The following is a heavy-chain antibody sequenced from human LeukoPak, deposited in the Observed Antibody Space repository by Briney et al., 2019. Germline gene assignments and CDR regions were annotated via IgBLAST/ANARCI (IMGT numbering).Heavy chain of an antibody. J-gene: IGHJ2*01. Sequence: GASVKVSCKFSGYTFTSYDINWVRQATGQGLEWMGWMNPNSGNTGDAQKFQGRVTMTSDTSITTAYMDLSSLTSEDTAVYSCARGRVGATSHSNWFFDLWGRGTPVTVSS. V-gene: IGHV1-8*01. CDR1: GYTFTSYD. D-gene: IGHD1-26*01. CDR2: MNPNSGNT. CDR3: ARGRVGATSHSNWFFDL.